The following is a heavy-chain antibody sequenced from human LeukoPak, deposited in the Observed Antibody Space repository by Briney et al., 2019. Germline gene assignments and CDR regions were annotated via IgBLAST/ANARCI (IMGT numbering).Heavy chain of an antibody. V-gene: IGHV1-46*01. Sequence: EASVKVSCKASGYTFTGYYMHWVRQAPGQGLEWMGIINPSGGSTSYAQKFQGRVTMTRDMSTSTVYMELSSLRSEDTAVYYCASSLHSSGYSVYYYYYMDVWGKGTTVTVSS. J-gene: IGHJ6*03. D-gene: IGHD3-22*01. CDR2: INPSGGST. CDR3: ASSLHSSGYSVYYYYYMDV. CDR1: GYTFTGYY.